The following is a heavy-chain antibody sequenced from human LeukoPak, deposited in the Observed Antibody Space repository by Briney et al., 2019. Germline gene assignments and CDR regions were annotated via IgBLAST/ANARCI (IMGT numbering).Heavy chain of an antibody. J-gene: IGHJ5*02. D-gene: IGHD1-26*01. Sequence: SVKVSCKASGGTFSSYTISWVRQAPGQGLEWMGRIIPILGIANYAQKFQGRVTITADKSTSTAYMELSSLRSEDTAVYYCARVSGELDWFDPWGQGTLVTASS. CDR2: IIPILGIA. V-gene: IGHV1-69*02. CDR3: ARVSGELDWFDP. CDR1: GGTFSSYT.